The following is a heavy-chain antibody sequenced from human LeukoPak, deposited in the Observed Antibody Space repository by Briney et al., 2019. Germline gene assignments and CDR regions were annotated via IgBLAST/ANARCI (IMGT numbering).Heavy chain of an antibody. J-gene: IGHJ4*02. CDR3: AKVVSFKYYGSGSPLDY. CDR1: GFPFTSHC. V-gene: IGHV3-30*18. Sequence: GGARDLSFAAPGFPFTSHCMDRGRRAPGKGGGRGGVLLNDGSNKYYADSVKGRFTISRDNSKNTLYLQMNSLRAEDTAVYYCAKVVSFKYYGSGSPLDYWGQGTLVTVSS. CDR2: LLNDGSNK. D-gene: IGHD3-10*01.